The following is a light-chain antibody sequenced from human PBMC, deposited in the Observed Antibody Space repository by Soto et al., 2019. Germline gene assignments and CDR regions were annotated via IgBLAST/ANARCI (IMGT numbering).Light chain of an antibody. CDR3: QQYGTSVLT. CDR1: QSVSGSY. V-gene: IGKV3-20*01. Sequence: EIVLTQSPGTLSLSPGERATLSCRASQSVSGSYLAWYQQKPGQAPGLLIYGASSRATGIPDRFSGSGSGTDFTLTISRLEPEDFAVYYCQQYGTSVLTFGGGTKVEIK. J-gene: IGKJ4*01. CDR2: GAS.